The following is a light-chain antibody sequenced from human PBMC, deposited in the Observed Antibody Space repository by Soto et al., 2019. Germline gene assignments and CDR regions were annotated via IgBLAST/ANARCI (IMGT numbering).Light chain of an antibody. CDR3: SSYGGSNNFVV. CDR1: SSDIGGNNF. V-gene: IGLV2-8*01. CDR2: DVI. J-gene: IGLJ2*01. Sequence: QSALTQPPSAFGSPGQSVTISCTGTSSDIGGNNFVSWYQHHPGKAPKLMLYDVINRPSGVPARFSGSKSGNTASLTVSGLQAEDEADYYCSSYGGSNNFVVFGGGTKVTVL.